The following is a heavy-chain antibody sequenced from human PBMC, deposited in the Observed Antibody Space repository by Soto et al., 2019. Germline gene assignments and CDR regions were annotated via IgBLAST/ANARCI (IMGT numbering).Heavy chain of an antibody. J-gene: IGHJ6*02. CDR3: AKDNTIFGVVNFREFYYGMDV. CDR2: ISGSGGDT. CDR1: GFTFAGYA. D-gene: IGHD3-3*01. V-gene: IGHV3-23*01. Sequence: EEQLLESGGGLVQPGGSLRLSCAASGFTFAGYAMSWVRQAPGKGLEWVAVISGSGGDTDYADSVKGRFTISRDNSKNTLYLQMNSLRPEDTAVYYCAKDNTIFGVVNFREFYYGMDVWGQGTTVIVSS.